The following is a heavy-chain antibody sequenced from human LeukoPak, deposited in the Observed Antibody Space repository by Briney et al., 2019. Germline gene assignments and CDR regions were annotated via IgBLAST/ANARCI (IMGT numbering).Heavy chain of an antibody. CDR3: AKEMGGVVIIPTHFDY. CDR2: ISGSGGST. V-gene: IGHV3-23*01. CDR1: GFTFSSYA. J-gene: IGHJ4*02. D-gene: IGHD3-3*01. Sequence: GGSLRLSCAASGFTFSSYAMSWVRQAPGKGLEWVSAISGSGGSTYYADSVKGRFTISRDNPKNTLYLQRNSLRAEGTAVYYCAKEMGGVVIIPTHFDYWGQGTLVTVSS.